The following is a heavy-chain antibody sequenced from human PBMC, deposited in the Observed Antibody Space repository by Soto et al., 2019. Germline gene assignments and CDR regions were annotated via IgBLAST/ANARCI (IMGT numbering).Heavy chain of an antibody. CDR2: ISAYTGNT. Sequence: QVQLVQSGAEVKKPGASVKVSCKASGYKFSSYGISWVRQAPGQGLEWMGWISAYTGNTNYAQKLQRRVTMTTDTSTSTAYMELRSLRSDDMAVYYCARDPKDGYPANGMDVWGQGTTVTVSS. V-gene: IGHV1-18*03. CDR3: ARDPKDGYPANGMDV. D-gene: IGHD5-12*01. CDR1: GYKFSSYG. J-gene: IGHJ6*02.